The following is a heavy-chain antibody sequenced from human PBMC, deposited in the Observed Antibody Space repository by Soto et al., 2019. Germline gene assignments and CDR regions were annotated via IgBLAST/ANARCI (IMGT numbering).Heavy chain of an antibody. CDR1: GFTFSSYG. V-gene: IGHV3-30*18. CDR2: ISYDGSNK. CDR3: AKEVSESNYVIYYYYGMDV. J-gene: IGHJ6*02. Sequence: QVQLVESGGGVVQPGRSLRLSCAASGFTFSSYGMHWVRQAPGKGLEWVAVISYDGSNKYYADSVKGRFTISRDNSKNTLYLQMNSLRAEDTAVYYCAKEVSESNYVIYYYYGMDVWGQGTTVTVSS. D-gene: IGHD4-4*01.